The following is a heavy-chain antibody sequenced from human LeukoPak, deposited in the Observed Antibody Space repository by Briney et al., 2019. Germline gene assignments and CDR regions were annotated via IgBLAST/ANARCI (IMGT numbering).Heavy chain of an antibody. CDR3: ARHRRYYFDY. J-gene: IGHJ4*02. V-gene: IGHV4-59*08. CDR1: GGSISSYY. Sequence: SETLSLTCTVSGGSISSYYWSWIRQSPGKGLEWIGYIYYSGSTNYNPSLKSRVTISVDTSKNQFSLKLSSVTAADTAVYYCARHRRYYFDYWGQGTLVTVSS. CDR2: IYYSGST.